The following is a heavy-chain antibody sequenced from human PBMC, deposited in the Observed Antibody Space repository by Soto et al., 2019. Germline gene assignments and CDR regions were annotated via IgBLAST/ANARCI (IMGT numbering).Heavy chain of an antibody. V-gene: IGHV1-24*01. D-gene: IGHD2-15*01. CDR2: FDPEDGET. CDR3: ATDLTRPNWDIVVDGDP. J-gene: IGHJ5*02. CDR1: GYTLTELS. Sequence: ASVKVSCKVSGYTLTELSMHWVRQAPGKGLEWMGGFDPEDGETIYAQKFQGRVTMTEDTSTDTAYMELSSLRSEDTAVYYCATDLTRPNWDIVVDGDPWGQGILVTVSS.